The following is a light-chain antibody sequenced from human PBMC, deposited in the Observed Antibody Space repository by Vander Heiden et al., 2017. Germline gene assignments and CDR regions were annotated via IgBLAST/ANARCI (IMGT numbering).Light chain of an antibody. CDR1: KLGDKY. V-gene: IGLV3-1*01. Sequence: SYELTQPPSVLVSPGQTASITCSGDKLGDKYACWYQQEPGQSPVLVIYQDSKRPSGVPERFSGSNSGNTATLTISGTQAMDEADYYCQAWDSSTGVFGTGTKVTVL. CDR2: QDS. CDR3: QAWDSSTGV. J-gene: IGLJ1*01.